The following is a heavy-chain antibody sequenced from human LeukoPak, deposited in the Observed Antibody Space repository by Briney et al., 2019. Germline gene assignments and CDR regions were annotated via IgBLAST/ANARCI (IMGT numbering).Heavy chain of an antibody. Sequence: QTGGSLRLSCAASGFTFDDYAMHWVRQVPGRGLEWVSGISWNSDIVDYADSVKGRFTISRDNAKNFLYLQMNSLRAEDTAFYYCAKDRYSSSWNWFDSWGQGTLVTVSS. V-gene: IGHV3-9*01. J-gene: IGHJ5*01. CDR3: AKDRYSSSWNWFDS. D-gene: IGHD6-13*01. CDR2: ISWNSDIV. CDR1: GFTFDDYA.